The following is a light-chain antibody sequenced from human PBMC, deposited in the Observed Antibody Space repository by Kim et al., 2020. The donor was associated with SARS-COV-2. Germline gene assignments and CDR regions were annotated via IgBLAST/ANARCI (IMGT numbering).Light chain of an antibody. J-gene: IGLJ1*01. CDR1: SSDIGGYNY. CDR2: DVT. Sequence: QSALTQPASVSGSPGQSITISCTGTSSDIGGYNYVSWYQQYPGKAPKLLIYDVTKRPSGVSNRFSGSKSGITASLTISGLQAEDEAAYYCTSYRSSGYVFGTGTKVTVL. CDR3: TSYRSSGYV. V-gene: IGLV2-14*01.